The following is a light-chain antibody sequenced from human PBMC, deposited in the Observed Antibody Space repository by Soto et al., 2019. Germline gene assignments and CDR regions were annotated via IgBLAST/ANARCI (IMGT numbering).Light chain of an antibody. Sequence: IQMTQSPSSLSASVADRVTITCQTSQDISNYLNWYQQKPGKAPKLLIYDASNLETGVPSRFSGSGSGTDFTFTISSLQPEDIATYYCQQYDNLPFTFGGGTKV. CDR1: QDISNY. J-gene: IGKJ4*01. V-gene: IGKV1-33*01. CDR2: DAS. CDR3: QQYDNLPFT.